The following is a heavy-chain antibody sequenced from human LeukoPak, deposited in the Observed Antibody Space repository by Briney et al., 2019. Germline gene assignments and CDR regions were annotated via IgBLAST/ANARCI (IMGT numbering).Heavy chain of an antibody. CDR2: ISYDGSNK. Sequence: GGSLRLSCAASGFTFSSYAMRWVRRAPGKGLEWVPVISYDGSNKYYADSVKGRFTISRDNSKNTLYLQMNSLRAEDTAVYYCAKDRIVVVPAAMSWFDYWGQGTLVTVSS. J-gene: IGHJ4*02. CDR1: GFTFSSYA. V-gene: IGHV3-30-3*01. CDR3: AKDRIVVVPAAMSWFDY. D-gene: IGHD2-2*01.